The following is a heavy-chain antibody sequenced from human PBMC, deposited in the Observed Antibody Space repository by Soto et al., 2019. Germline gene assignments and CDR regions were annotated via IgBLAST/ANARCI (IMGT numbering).Heavy chain of an antibody. CDR3: AKGIAVAGITPTAEYFQH. CDR1: GFTFSSYA. D-gene: IGHD6-19*01. V-gene: IGHV3-23*01. Sequence: GGSLRLSCAASGFTFSSYAMSWVRQAPGKGLEWVSAISGSGGSTYYADSVKGRFTISRDNSKNTLYLQMNSLRAEDTAVYYCAKGIAVAGITPTAEYFQHWGQGTLVTVSS. CDR2: ISGSGGST. J-gene: IGHJ1*01.